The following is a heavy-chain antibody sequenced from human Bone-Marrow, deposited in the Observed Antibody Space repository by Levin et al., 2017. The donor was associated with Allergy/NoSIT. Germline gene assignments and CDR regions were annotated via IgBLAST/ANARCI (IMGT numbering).Heavy chain of an antibody. V-gene: IGHV3-30*04. CDR3: ARSEGYRDASDI. Sequence: GESLKISCIASGFTFGDYAMHWVRQAPGKGLEWVAVTSYDGTNQFYADAVQGRFTIARDNSKDTLYMELNSLTIEDTAVYYCARSEGYRDASDIWGQGALVTVSS. CDR2: TSYDGTNQ. D-gene: IGHD5-24*01. J-gene: IGHJ3*02. CDR1: GFTFGDYA.